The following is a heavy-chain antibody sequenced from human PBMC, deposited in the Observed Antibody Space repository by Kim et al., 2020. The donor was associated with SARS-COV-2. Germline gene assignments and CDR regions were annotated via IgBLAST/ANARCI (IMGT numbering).Heavy chain of an antibody. V-gene: IGHV3-23*01. Sequence: GGSLRLSCAASGFTFSSYAMSWVRQAPGKGLEWVSAISGSGGSTYYADSVKGRFTISRDNSKNTLYLQMNSLRAEDTAVYYCAKEGYIVVVPAAIYDYWGQGTLVTVSS. CDR2: ISGSGGST. D-gene: IGHD2-2*01. CDR1: GFTFSSYA. CDR3: AKEGYIVVVPAAIYDY. J-gene: IGHJ4*02.